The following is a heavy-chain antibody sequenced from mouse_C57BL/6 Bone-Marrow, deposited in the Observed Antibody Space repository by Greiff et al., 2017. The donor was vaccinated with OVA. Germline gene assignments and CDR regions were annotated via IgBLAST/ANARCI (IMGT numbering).Heavy chain of an antibody. Sequence: QVQLKESGAELARPGASVKLSCKASGYTFTSYGISWVKQRTGQGLEWIGEIYPRSGNTYYNEKFKGKATLTVDTSSSTAYMQLSSLTSEDSAVYYCARGFAYWGQGTLVTVSA. CDR3: ARGFAY. CDR2: IYPRSGNT. V-gene: IGHV1-81*01. CDR1: GYTFTSYG. J-gene: IGHJ3*01.